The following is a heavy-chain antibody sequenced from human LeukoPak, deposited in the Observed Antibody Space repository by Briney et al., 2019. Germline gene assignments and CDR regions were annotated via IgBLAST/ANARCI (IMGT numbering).Heavy chain of an antibody. CDR1: GGSISSYY. D-gene: IGHD3-10*01. CDR3: ATVAVIRGVTYFDY. J-gene: IGHJ4*02. CDR2: LFYSGST. Sequence: PSETLSLTCTVSGGSISSYYWSWIRQPPGKGLEWIAYLFYSGSTDYNPSLESRVTISVDTSKNQFSLKLRSVAAADTAVYYCATVAVIRGVTYFDYWGQGTLVTVSS. V-gene: IGHV4-59*01.